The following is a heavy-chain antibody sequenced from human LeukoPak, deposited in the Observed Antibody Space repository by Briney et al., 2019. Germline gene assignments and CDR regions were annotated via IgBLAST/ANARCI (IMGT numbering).Heavy chain of an antibody. J-gene: IGHJ4*02. V-gene: IGHV5-51*01. CDR2: IYPGDSDT. CDR3: ARPEYYYDSSGLLTYYFDY. Sequence: GESLKISCKGSGYSFTSYWTGWVRQMPGKGLEWMGIIYPGDSDTRYSPSFQGQVTISADKSISTAYLQWSSLKASDTAMYYCARPEYYYDSSGLLTYYFDYWGQGTLVTVSS. D-gene: IGHD3-22*01. CDR1: GYSFTSYW.